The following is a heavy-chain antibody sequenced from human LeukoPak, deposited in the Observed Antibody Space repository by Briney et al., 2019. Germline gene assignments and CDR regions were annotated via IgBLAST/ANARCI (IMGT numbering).Heavy chain of an antibody. CDR1: GFTLSSYA. V-gene: IGHV3-64*01. D-gene: IGHD1-26*01. Sequence: GGSLRLSCAASGFTLSSYAMHWVRQAPGKGLEYVSAISKNGGNTYYANSVKGRFSISRDNSKNTLYLQMGSLRTEDMAVYYCARVGEGRYYQYYYMDVWGKGTTVTVSS. CDR3: ARVGEGRYYQYYYMDV. CDR2: ISKNGGNT. J-gene: IGHJ6*03.